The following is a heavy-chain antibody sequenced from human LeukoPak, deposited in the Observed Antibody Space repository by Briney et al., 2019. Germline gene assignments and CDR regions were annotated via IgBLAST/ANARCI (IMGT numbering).Heavy chain of an antibody. J-gene: IGHJ4*02. D-gene: IGHD3-10*01. V-gene: IGHV3-7*02. CDR1: GLTFSNYL. Sequence: GGSLRLSCAASGLTFSNYLMTWVRQAPGKGLEWVANIKQDGSDTYYVDSVKGRFTVSRDNAQDSLHLQMNSLRAEDTAVYYCAILRGGNYWGQGTLVTVSS. CDR2: IKQDGSDT. CDR3: AILRGGNY.